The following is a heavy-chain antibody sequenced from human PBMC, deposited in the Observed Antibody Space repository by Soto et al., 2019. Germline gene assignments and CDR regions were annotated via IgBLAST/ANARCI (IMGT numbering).Heavy chain of an antibody. CDR3: ARRSYYGSGSIFDY. D-gene: IGHD3-10*01. CDR2: IYYSGST. J-gene: IGHJ4*02. V-gene: IGHV4-39*01. Sequence: PSETLSLTCTVSGGSISSSGYYWGWIRQPPGKGLEWIGNIYYSGSTNYNPSLKSRATISVDTSKNQFSLKVSSVTAADTAVYYCARRSYYGSGSIFDYWGQGTLVTVSS. CDR1: GGSISSSGYY.